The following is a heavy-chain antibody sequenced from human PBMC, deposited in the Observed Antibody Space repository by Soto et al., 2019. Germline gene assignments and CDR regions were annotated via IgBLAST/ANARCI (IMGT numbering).Heavy chain of an antibody. CDR1: GFTFSGYA. Sequence: QVQLVESGGGVVQPGRSLRLSCAASGFTFSGYAMHWVRQAPGKGLEWVAVISYDGSNKYYADSVKGRFTISRDNSKNTLYLQMNSLRAEDTAVYYCARDGENVLVPAAMGWFDPWGQGTLVTVSS. D-gene: IGHD2-2*01. J-gene: IGHJ5*02. V-gene: IGHV3-30-3*01. CDR3: ARDGENVLVPAAMGWFDP. CDR2: ISYDGSNK.